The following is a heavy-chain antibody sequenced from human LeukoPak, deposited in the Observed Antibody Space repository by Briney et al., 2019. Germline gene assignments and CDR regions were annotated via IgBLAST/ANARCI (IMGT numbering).Heavy chain of an antibody. V-gene: IGHV1-18*01. CDR2: ISAYNGNT. J-gene: IGHJ4*02. CDR1: GYTFTSYG. Sequence: GASVKVSCKASGYTFTSYGISWVRQAPGQGFEWMGWISAYNGNTNYAQKFQGRVTITTDESTSTAYMDLSSLISDDTAVYYCARESIYGSGSYYKWALDYWGQGTLVTVSS. D-gene: IGHD3-10*01. CDR3: ARESIYGSGSYYKWALDY.